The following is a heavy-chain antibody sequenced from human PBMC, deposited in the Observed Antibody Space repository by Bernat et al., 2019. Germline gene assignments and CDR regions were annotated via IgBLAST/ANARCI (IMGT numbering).Heavy chain of an antibody. D-gene: IGHD3-10*01. V-gene: IGHV3-7*03. CDR2: IKEDGSET. CDR3: ASLYGGFDP. Sequence: EVQLVESGGGLVQPGGSLRLSCAASGFTFNNYWMSWVRQAPGKGLEWVANIKEDGSETYHVDSVRGRFTISRDNAKNSLYLQMNSLRAEDTAVYYWASLYGGFDPWGQGTLVTVSS. J-gene: IGHJ5*02. CDR1: GFTFNNYW.